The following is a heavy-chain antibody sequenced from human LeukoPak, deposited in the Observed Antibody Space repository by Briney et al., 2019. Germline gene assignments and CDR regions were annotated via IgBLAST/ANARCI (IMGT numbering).Heavy chain of an antibody. V-gene: IGHV1-2*02. CDR1: GYTFTGYY. CDR3: ARSRALIVGATKPFDY. J-gene: IGHJ4*02. CDR2: INPNSGGT. Sequence: ASVKVSCKASGYTFTGYYMHWVRQAPGQGLEWMGWINPNSGGTNYAQKFQGRVTMTRDTSISTAYMELSRLRSDDTAVYYCARSRALIVGATKPFDYWGQGTLVTVSS. D-gene: IGHD1-26*01.